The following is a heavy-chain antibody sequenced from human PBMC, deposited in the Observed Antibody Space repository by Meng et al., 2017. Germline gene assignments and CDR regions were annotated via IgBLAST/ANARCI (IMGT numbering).Heavy chain of an antibody. Sequence: QGQVVQSGAEVKKPGASVKVSCTPSGYTFTAYFIHWVRQAPGQGLDWMGRIDPNSGVTEYAQKFQGRVTVTGDTSISTAYMELSRLRSDDTAIYYCVRDEDISAAGKLFGDYWGQGTLVTVSS. CDR2: IDPNSGVT. V-gene: IGHV1-2*06. J-gene: IGHJ4*02. D-gene: IGHD6-13*01. CDR3: VRDEDISAAGKLFGDY. CDR1: GYTFTAYF.